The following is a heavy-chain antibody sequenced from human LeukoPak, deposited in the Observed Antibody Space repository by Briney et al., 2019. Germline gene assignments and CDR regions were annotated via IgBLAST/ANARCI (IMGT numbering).Heavy chain of an antibody. CDR1: GGSFSGYY. D-gene: IGHD3-16*01. Sequence: SETLSLTCAVYGGSFSGYYWNWIRQPPGKGLEWIGEINHSGSTNYNPSLKSRVTISVDTSKNQFSLKLSSVTAADTAVYYCARARGGYWGQGTLVTVSS. CDR2: INHSGST. V-gene: IGHV4-34*01. J-gene: IGHJ4*02. CDR3: ARARGGY.